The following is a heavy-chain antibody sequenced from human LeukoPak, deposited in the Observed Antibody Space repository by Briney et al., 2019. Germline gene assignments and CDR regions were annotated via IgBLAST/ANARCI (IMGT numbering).Heavy chain of an antibody. Sequence: SETLSLTCTVSGGSVSSGSYYWSWIRQPPGKGLEWIGYIYYSGSTNYNPFLKSRVTISVDTSKNQFSLKLSSVTAADTAVYYCVRDKTPNDAFDIRGQGTMVTVSS. CDR2: IYYSGST. J-gene: IGHJ3*02. V-gene: IGHV4-61*01. CDR3: VRDKTPNDAFDI. CDR1: GGSVSSGSYY.